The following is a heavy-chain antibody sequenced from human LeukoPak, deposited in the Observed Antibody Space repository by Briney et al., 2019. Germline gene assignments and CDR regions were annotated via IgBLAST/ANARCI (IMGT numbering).Heavy chain of an antibody. CDR2: ISYDGSNK. J-gene: IGHJ4*02. CDR1: GFTFSSYA. V-gene: IGHV3-30-3*01. CDR3: AKVAEPDDFDY. D-gene: IGHD2-15*01. Sequence: GSLRLSCAASGFTFSSYAMHWVRQAPGKGLEWVAVISYDGSNKYYADSVKGRFTISRDNSKNTLYLQMNSLRAEDTAVYYCAKVAEPDDFDYWGQGTLVTVSS.